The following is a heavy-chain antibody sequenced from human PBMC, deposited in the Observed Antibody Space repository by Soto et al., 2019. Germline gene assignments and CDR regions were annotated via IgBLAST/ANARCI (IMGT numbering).Heavy chain of an antibody. D-gene: IGHD2-2*01. V-gene: IGHV4-59*08. Sequence: SETLSLTCTVSGGSISSYYWSWIRQPPGKGLEWIGYIYYSGSTNYNPSLKSRVTISVDTSKNQFSLKLSSVTAADTAVYYCAGGDIVVVPAAMQGSGWFDPWGQGTLVTVSS. CDR3: AGGDIVVVPAAMQGSGWFDP. CDR2: IYYSGST. CDR1: GGSISSYY. J-gene: IGHJ5*02.